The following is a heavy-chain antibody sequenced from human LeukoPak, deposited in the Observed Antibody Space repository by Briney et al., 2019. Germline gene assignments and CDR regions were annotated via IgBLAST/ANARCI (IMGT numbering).Heavy chain of an antibody. D-gene: IGHD4-17*01. J-gene: IGHJ3*02. CDR3: ANIDYVYHDAFDI. CDR1: GYTFTGYY. CDR2: INPNSGDT. Sequence: GASVKVSCKASGYTFTGYYMHWVRQAPGQGLEWMGWINPNSGDTNSAQNFQGRVTMTRDTSISTAYMELTSLRSDDTAVYYCANIDYVYHDAFDIWGQGTMVTVSS. V-gene: IGHV1-2*02.